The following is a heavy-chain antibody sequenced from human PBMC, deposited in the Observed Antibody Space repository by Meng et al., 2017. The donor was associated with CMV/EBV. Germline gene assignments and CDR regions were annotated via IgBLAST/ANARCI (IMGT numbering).Heavy chain of an antibody. CDR1: GFTFSSYA. CDR2: ISYDGSNK. CDR3: ARDGCSSTSCFYFDY. Sequence: GGSLRLSCAASGFTFSSYAMHWVRQAPGKGLEWVAVISYDGSNKYYADSVKGRFTISRDNSKNTLYLQMNSLRAEDTAVYYCARDGCSSTSCFYFDYWGQGTLVTVPS. D-gene: IGHD2-2*01. J-gene: IGHJ4*02. V-gene: IGHV3-30-3*01.